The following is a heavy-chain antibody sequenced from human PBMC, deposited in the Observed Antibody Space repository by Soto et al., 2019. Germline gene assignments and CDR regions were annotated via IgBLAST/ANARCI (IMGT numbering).Heavy chain of an antibody. D-gene: IGHD4-17*01. J-gene: IGHJ4*02. CDR1: GFTFSSYA. CDR3: AKYSAYGDYGGFLPGY. Sequence: EVQLLESGGGLVQPGGSLRLSCAASGFTFSSYAMSWVRQAPGKGLEWVSAISGSGGSTYYADSVKGRFTISRDNSKNTLYLQMNSLRAEDTAVYYCAKYSAYGDYGGFLPGYWGQGTLVTVS. CDR2: ISGSGGST. V-gene: IGHV3-23*01.